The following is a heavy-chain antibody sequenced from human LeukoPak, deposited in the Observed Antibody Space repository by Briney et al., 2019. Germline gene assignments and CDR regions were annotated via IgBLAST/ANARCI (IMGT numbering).Heavy chain of an antibody. J-gene: IGHJ3*02. Sequence: ASVKVSCKASGYTFTSYDINWVRQATGQGLEWMGWMNPNSGNTGYAQKFQGRVTMTRNTSISTAYMELSSLRSEDTAVYYCARSISSSWYRTDAFDIWGQGTMVTVSS. CDR3: ARSISSSWYRTDAFDI. CDR1: GYTFTSYD. V-gene: IGHV1-8*01. D-gene: IGHD6-13*01. CDR2: MNPNSGNT.